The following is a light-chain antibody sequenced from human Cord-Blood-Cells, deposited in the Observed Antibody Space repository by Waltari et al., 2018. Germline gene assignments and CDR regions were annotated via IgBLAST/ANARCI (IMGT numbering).Light chain of an antibody. J-gene: IGLJ3*02. Sequence: QSVLTQPPSASGNPGQRVTISCSGSSSNIGRNYVYWYQQLPGTAPNLLIYRTNQRPSGVPDRFSGSKSGTSASLAISGLRSEDEADYYCAAWDDSLSGPVFGGGTKLTVL. V-gene: IGLV1-47*01. CDR2: RTN. CDR3: AAWDDSLSGPV. CDR1: SSNIGRNY.